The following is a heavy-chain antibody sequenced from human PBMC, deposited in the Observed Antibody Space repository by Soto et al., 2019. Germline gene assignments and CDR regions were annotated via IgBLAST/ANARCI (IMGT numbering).Heavy chain of an antibody. Sequence: EVQLVESGGGLVQPGGSLRLSCAASGFTFSSYYMHWLRQAPGKGLVWVSRIDSDGSSTSYSDSVKGRFTISRDNAKDTLYQQMNSLRADDTAVYYCARDPGGTVTYDYWGQGTLVTVSS. D-gene: IGHD4-17*01. CDR2: IDSDGSST. J-gene: IGHJ4*02. CDR3: ARDPGGTVTYDY. V-gene: IGHV3-74*01. CDR1: GFTFSSYY.